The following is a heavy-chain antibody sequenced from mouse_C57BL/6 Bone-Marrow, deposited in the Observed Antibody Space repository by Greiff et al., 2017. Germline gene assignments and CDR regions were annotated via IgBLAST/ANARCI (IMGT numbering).Heavy chain of an antibody. CDR1: GFSFNTYA. J-gene: IGHJ3*01. CDR3: VRDDGYYRAWFAY. D-gene: IGHD2-3*01. V-gene: IGHV10-1*01. CDR2: IRSKSNNYAT. Sequence: VQLVESGGGLVQPKGSLKLSCAASGFSFNTYAMNWVRQAPGKGLEWVARIRSKSNNYATYYADSVKDRFTISRDDSESMLYLQMNNLKTEDTAMYYCVRDDGYYRAWFAYWGQGTLVTVSA.